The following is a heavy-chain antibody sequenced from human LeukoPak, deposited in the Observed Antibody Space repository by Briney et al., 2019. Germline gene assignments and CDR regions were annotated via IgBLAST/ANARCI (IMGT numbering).Heavy chain of an antibody. Sequence: PGGSLRLSCAASGFTFSDHYMDWVRQAPGKGLEWVGRSRNKAHRYTTEYAASVKGRFSISRDDSKNSLCLQMNSLKTEDTAVYYCARDLTSWGYFDYWGQGTLVTVSS. J-gene: IGHJ4*02. CDR2: SRNKAHRYTT. D-gene: IGHD7-27*01. CDR3: ARDLTSWGYFDY. CDR1: GFTFSDHY. V-gene: IGHV3-72*01.